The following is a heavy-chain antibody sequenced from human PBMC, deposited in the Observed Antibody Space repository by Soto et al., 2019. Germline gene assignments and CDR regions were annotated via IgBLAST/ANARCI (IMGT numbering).Heavy chain of an antibody. CDR2: IYYSGST. J-gene: IGHJ4*02. CDR3: ARVVTGRTRPTVTTVD. D-gene: IGHD1-20*01. V-gene: IGHV4-31*03. Sequence: KPSETLSLTCTVSGGSISSGGYYWSWFRQHPGKGLEWIGYIYYSGSTYYNPSLKSRVTISVDTSKNQFSLKLSSVTAADTAVYYCARVVTGRTRPTVTTVDGGQETLV. CDR1: GGSISSGGYY.